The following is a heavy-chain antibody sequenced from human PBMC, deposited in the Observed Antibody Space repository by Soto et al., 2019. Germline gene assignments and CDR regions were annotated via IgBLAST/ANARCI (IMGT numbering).Heavy chain of an antibody. J-gene: IGHJ6*03. CDR1: GYTFNSYD. V-gene: IGHV1-8*01. CDR3: TISWGIFGVVIIPNYYMDV. D-gene: IGHD3-3*01. Sequence: ASVKVSCKASGYTFNSYDINWVRQATGQGLEWMGWMNPNSGNTGYAQKFQGRVTMTRNTSISTAYMELSSLRSEDTAVYYCTISWGIFGVVIIPNYYMDVWGKGTTVTVSS. CDR2: MNPNSGNT.